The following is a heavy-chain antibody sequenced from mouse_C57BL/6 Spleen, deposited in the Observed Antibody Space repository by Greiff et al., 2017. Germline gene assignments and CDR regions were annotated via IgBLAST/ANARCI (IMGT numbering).Heavy chain of an antibody. Sequence: EVKLVESGGGLVQPKGSLKLSCAASGFSFNTYAMNWVRQAPGKGLEWVARIRSKSNNYATYYADSVKDRFTISRDDSESMLYLQMNNLKTEDTAMYYCVRLDYDAMDYWGQGTSVTVSS. CDR2: IRSKSNNYAT. CDR3: VRLDYDAMDY. V-gene: IGHV10-1*01. J-gene: IGHJ4*01. CDR1: GFSFNTYA.